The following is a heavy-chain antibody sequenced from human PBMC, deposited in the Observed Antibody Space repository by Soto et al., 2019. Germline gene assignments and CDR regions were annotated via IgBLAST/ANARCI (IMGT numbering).Heavy chain of an antibody. J-gene: IGHJ4*01. Sequence: QPGGSLRLSCAASKFTFSNYAMSWVRQAPGKGLQWVSAICGSGRSTYYADSVEGRYTSTRDDSKDTLNLQMSGLRAEETAVYYCFGYGSGGYSIDWGQGTLVTVSS. CDR3: FGYGSGGYSID. CDR2: ICGSGRST. CDR1: KFTFSNYA. V-gene: IGHV3-23*01. D-gene: IGHD3-22*01.